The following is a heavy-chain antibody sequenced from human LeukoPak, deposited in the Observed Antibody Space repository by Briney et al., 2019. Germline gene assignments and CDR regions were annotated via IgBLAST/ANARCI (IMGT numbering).Heavy chain of an antibody. CDR2: IYYSGST. D-gene: IGHD5-18*01. CDR1: GGSISSGGYY. Sequence: SQTLSLTCTVSGGSISSGGYYWSWIRQHPGTGLEWIGYIYYSGSTYYNPSLKSRVTISVDTSKNQFSLKLSSVTAADTAVYYCARAPSRIQLWLGVIDPWGQGTLVTVSS. V-gene: IGHV4-31*03. CDR3: ARAPSRIQLWLGVIDP. J-gene: IGHJ5*02.